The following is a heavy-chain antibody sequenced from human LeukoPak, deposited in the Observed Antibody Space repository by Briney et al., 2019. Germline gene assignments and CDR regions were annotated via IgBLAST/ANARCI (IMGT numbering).Heavy chain of an antibody. CDR3: AKNAHYQGYSYGGIDY. J-gene: IGHJ4*02. Sequence: SLRLSCAASGFTFSSYGMHWVRQAPGKGLEWVAVISYDGSDKYSADSVKGRFTISRDNSKNTLYLQMNSLRAEDTAVYYCAKNAHYQGYSYGGIDYWGQGTLVTVSS. CDR1: GFTFSSYG. D-gene: IGHD5-18*01. V-gene: IGHV3-30*18. CDR2: ISYDGSDK.